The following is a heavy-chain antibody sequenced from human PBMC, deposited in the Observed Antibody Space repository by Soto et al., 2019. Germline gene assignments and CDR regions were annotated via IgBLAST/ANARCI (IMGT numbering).Heavy chain of an antibody. D-gene: IGHD3-10*01. CDR2: IWYDGSNK. J-gene: IGHJ5*02. V-gene: IGHV3-33*01. Sequence: PGGSLRLSCAASGFTFSSYGMHWVRQAPGTGLEWVAVIWYDGSNKYCADSVKGRFTISRDNSKNTLYLQMNSLRAEDTAVYYCARDLSGFRFYPWGQGTLVTVSS. CDR3: ARDLSGFRFYP. CDR1: GFTFSSYG.